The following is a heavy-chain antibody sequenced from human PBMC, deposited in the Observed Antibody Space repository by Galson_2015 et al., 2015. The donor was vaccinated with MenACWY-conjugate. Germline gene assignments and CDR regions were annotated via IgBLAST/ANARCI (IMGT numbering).Heavy chain of an antibody. CDR1: GFTFDDYA. V-gene: IGHV3-23*01. Sequence: SMRISCAASGFTFDDYALRWVRQAPGKGLERVAGLTANGGRTYCADSVKGRCTISRDNSENTLYLQMNSLSAEDTAVYYCAKSGPYKYFFSKIYAYYFYGMDVGGQGTTGTVSS. J-gene: IGHJ6*02. D-gene: IGHD5-24*01. CDR2: LTANGGRT. CDR3: AKSGPYKYFFSKIYAYYFYGMDV.